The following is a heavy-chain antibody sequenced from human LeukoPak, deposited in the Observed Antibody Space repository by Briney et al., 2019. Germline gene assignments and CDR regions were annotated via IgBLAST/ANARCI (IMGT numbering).Heavy chain of an antibody. Sequence: GGSLRLSCAASGFTFSDYYMTWIRQAPGKGLERVSYISSSSSYTNYADSVKGRFTISRDNAKNSLYLQMNSLRAEDTAVYYCARGQIAVAGTPRRPPDYWGQGTLVTVSS. CDR2: ISSSSSYT. CDR1: GFTFSDYY. J-gene: IGHJ4*02. D-gene: IGHD6-19*01. CDR3: ARGQIAVAGTPRRPPDY. V-gene: IGHV3-11*06.